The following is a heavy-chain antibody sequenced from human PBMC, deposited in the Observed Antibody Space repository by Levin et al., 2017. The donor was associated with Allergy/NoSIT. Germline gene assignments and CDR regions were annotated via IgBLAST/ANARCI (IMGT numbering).Heavy chain of an antibody. D-gene: IGHD3-22*01. CDR1: GGSISGFY. Sequence: RSQTLSLTCTVSGGSISGFYCIWTRQPPGKGLEYIGYIYDRGSSNYNPGLKSRATISADTSKNQFSLKLSSVTAADAAVYFCGRRNHDRNGYLIDQWGQGILVTVSS. CDR2: IYDRGSS. CDR3: GRRNHDRNGYLIDQ. V-gene: IGHV4-59*01. J-gene: IGHJ4*02.